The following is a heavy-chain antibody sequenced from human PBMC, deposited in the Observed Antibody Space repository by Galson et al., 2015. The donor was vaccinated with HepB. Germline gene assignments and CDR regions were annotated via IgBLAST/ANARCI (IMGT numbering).Heavy chain of an antibody. CDR1: GFNFNTYS. CDR2: TSYDETYK. V-gene: IGHV3-30*04. D-gene: IGHD6-13*01. Sequence: SLRLSCAASGFNFNTYSMHWVRLAPGKELEWVAVTSYDETYKYYGESVKGRFTISRDNSKTTLYLQMNSLRPEDTGVYFCAREVMEGSSWPRSLYYYGMDVWGQGTTVTVSS. CDR3: AREVMEGSSWPRSLYYYGMDV. J-gene: IGHJ6*02.